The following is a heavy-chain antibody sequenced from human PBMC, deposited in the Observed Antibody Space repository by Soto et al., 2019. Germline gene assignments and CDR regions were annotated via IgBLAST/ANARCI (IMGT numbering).Heavy chain of an antibody. D-gene: IGHD6-19*01. CDR1: GFTFSNAW. CDR3: TTGKAVAGPRVDAFDI. J-gene: IGHJ3*02. Sequence: PXGSLKLSCAASGFTFSNAWMSWVRQAPGKGLEWVGRIKSKTDGGTTDYAAPVKGRFAISRDDSKNTLYLQMNSLKTEDTAVYYCTTGKAVAGPRVDAFDIWGQGTMVTV. CDR2: IKSKTDGGTT. V-gene: IGHV3-15*01.